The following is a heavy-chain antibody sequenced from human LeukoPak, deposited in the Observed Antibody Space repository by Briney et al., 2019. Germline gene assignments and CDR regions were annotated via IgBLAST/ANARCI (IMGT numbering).Heavy chain of an antibody. CDR2: MYTIRNI. V-gene: IGHV4-4*07. J-gene: IGHJ4*02. Sequence: SETLSLTCTVSGGSISSYYWSWVRQPAGKGLEWIGRMYTIRNINYNPSLKSRVTISLDTSKNQFSLKLSSVTAADTAVYYCAGHHPRNTVDFWGQGTLVTVSS. D-gene: IGHD2-8*02. CDR3: AGHHPRNTVDF. CDR1: GGSISSYY.